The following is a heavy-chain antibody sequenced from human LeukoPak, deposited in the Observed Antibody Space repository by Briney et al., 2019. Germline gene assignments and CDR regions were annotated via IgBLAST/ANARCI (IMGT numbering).Heavy chain of an antibody. CDR1: GGSISSSSYY. CDR3: ARWLQLTQYFDY. D-gene: IGHD5-24*01. CDR2: IYYSGST. J-gene: IGHJ4*02. V-gene: IGHV4-39*01. Sequence: PSETLSLTCTVSGGSISSSSYYWGWIRQPPGKGLEWIGSIYYSGSTYYNPSLKSRVTISVDTSKNQFSLKLSSVTAADTAVYYCARWLQLTQYFDYWGQGTLVTVSS.